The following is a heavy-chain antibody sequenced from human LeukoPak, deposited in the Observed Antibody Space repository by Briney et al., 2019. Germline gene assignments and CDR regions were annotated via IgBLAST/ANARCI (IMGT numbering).Heavy chain of an antibody. CDR1: GGSISGYY. D-gene: IGHD6-13*01. CDR2: MYYNGNT. J-gene: IGHJ4*02. V-gene: IGHV4-59*01. Sequence: SETLSLTCTVSGGSISGYYWTWIRQPPGKGLEWIGYMYYNGNTNYNPSLKSRVTISVDPSKNQFSLKLSSVTAADTAVYYCARERAAAGYFDYWGQGTLVTVSS. CDR3: ARERAAAGYFDY.